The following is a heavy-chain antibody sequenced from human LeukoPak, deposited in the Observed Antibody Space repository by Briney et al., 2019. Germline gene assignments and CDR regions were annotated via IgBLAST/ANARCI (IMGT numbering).Heavy chain of an antibody. CDR3: VRVKGTYFDF. V-gene: IGHV3-48*01. D-gene: IGHD1-1*01. CDR1: GFPFSSYS. Sequence: PGGSLRLSCAASGFPFSSYSMNWVRQAPGKGMEWVSYISASGSNIYYLDSVKCPFTVSRDNAMNSLFLQMDRPRAEDTAVYYCVRVKGTYFDFWGQGTLVTVSS. J-gene: IGHJ4*02. CDR2: ISASGSNI.